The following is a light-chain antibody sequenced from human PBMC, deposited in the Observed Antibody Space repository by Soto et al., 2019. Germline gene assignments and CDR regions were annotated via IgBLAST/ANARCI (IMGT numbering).Light chain of an antibody. V-gene: IGLV2-8*01. CDR1: SSDIGVYNY. Sequence: QSALTQPPSASGSPGQSVTISCTGTSSDIGVYNYVSWYQQHPGNAPKLIIYEVNKRPSGVPDRFSGSKSDNTASLTISGLQAEDEADYHCSSYEGSNPYVFGTGTKVTVL. CDR2: EVN. J-gene: IGLJ1*01. CDR3: SSYEGSNPYV.